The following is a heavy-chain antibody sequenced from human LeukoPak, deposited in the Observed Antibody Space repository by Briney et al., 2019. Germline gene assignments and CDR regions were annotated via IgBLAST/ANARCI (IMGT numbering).Heavy chain of an antibody. CDR1: GFTFSSYS. J-gene: IGHJ6*02. CDR3: ARWGPYGDYPYCYYGMDV. V-gene: IGHV3-21*01. CDR2: ISSSSSYI. Sequence: SGGSLRLSCAASGFTFSSYSMNWVRQAPGKGLEWVSSISSSSSYIYYADSVKGRFTISRDNAKNSLYLQMNSLRAEDTAVYYGARWGPYGDYPYCYYGMDVWGQGTTVTVSS. D-gene: IGHD4-17*01.